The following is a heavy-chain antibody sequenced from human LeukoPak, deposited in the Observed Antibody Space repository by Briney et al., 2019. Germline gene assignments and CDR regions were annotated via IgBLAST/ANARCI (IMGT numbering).Heavy chain of an antibody. J-gene: IGHJ5*02. D-gene: IGHD2-2*01. Sequence: PGGSLRLSCAASGFTFSDYYMSWIRQAPGKGLEWVSYIRSSGSTIYYADSVKGRFTISRDNAKNSLYLQMNSLRAEDTAVYYCARDPRRAQYQLPMYNWFDPWGQGTLVTVSS. CDR3: ARDPRRAQYQLPMYNWFDP. CDR1: GFTFSDYY. V-gene: IGHV3-11*01. CDR2: IRSSGSTI.